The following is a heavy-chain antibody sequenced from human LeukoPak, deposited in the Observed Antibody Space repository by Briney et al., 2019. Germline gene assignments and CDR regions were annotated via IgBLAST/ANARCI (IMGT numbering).Heavy chain of an antibody. Sequence: GGSLRLSCATSGFTFSSYWMTWIRQTPGKGLEWVANINQAGSQTYYVDSVKGRFTISRDNAKNSLYLQMNSPRAEDTAVYYCARTSTDYWGQGTLVTVSS. V-gene: IGHV3-7*01. CDR2: INQAGSQT. J-gene: IGHJ4*02. CDR1: GFTFSSYW. CDR3: ARTSTDY.